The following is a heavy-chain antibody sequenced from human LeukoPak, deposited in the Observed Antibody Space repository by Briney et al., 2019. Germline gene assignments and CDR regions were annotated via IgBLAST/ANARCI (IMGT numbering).Heavy chain of an antibody. J-gene: IGHJ4*02. V-gene: IGHV4-30-4*08. CDR2: IYYSGST. D-gene: IGHD6-13*01. CDR1: GGSISSGDYY. Sequence: PSQTLSLTCTVSGGSISSGDYYWSWIRQPPGKGLEWIGYIYYSGSTYYNPSLKSRVTISVDTSKNQFSLKLSSVTAADTAVYYCATPAETGYSSSWSYWGQGTLVTVSS. CDR3: ATPAETGYSSSWSY.